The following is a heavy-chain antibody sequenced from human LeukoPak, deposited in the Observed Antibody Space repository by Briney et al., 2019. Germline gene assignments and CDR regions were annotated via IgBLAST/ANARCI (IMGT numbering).Heavy chain of an antibody. V-gene: IGHV4-59*01. CDR3: ARHDYGGYSQFDY. CDR1: GGSISSYY. D-gene: IGHD4-23*01. CDR2: IYYSGST. Sequence: PSETLSLTCTVSGGSISSYYWSWIRQPPGKGLEWIGYIYYSGSTNYNPSLKSRVTISVDTSKNQFSLKLSPVTAADTAVYYCARHDYGGYSQFDYWGQGTLVTVSS. J-gene: IGHJ4*02.